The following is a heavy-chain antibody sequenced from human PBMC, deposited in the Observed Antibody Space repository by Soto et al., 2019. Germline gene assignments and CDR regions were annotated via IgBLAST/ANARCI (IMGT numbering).Heavy chain of an antibody. J-gene: IGHJ5*02. CDR1: EFTFSDYY. CDR2: ISNSGSTI. V-gene: IGHV3-11*01. D-gene: IGHD3-10*01. CDR3: ARVRYYDSGSSITWFDP. Sequence: PGGSLRLSCAASEFTFSDYYMSWIRQAPGKGLEWVSYISNSGSTIYYADSVKGRFTISRDNAKNSLYLQMNSLRAEDTAVYYCARVRYYDSGSSITWFDPWGQGTLVTXSS.